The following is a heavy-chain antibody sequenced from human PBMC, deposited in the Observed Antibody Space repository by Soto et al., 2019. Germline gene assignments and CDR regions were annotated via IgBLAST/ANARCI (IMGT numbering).Heavy chain of an antibody. D-gene: IGHD4-4*01. CDR1: GFTFSSYW. Sequence: GGSLRLSCAASGFTFSSYWMHWVRQAPGKGLVWVSRINSDGSSTSYADYVKGRFTISRDNAKNTLYLQMNSLRAEDTAVYYCARDLKTVTTDDYYYYGMDVWGQGTTVTVSS. CDR3: ARDLKTVTTDDYYYYGMDV. V-gene: IGHV3-74*01. CDR2: INSDGSST. J-gene: IGHJ6*02.